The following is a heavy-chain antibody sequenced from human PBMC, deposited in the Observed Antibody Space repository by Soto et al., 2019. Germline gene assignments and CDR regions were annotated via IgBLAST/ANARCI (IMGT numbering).Heavy chain of an antibody. V-gene: IGHV3-30*18. CDR1: GFTFESYG. D-gene: IGHD2-2*01. CDR3: AKREGQACSRDQFYYYAMEV. Sequence: RLSCTASGFTFESYGMHWVRQAPGKGLEWLAYISHEGVMKFYAGSVKGRFTISRDNSKNTLYLQLSSLRPDDTGVYYCAKREGQACSRDQFYYYAMEVWGRGTTVTVSS. CDR2: ISHEGVMK. J-gene: IGHJ6*02.